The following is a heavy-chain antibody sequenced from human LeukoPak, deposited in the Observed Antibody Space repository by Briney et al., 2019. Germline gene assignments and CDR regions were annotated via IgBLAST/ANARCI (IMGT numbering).Heavy chain of an antibody. CDR3: ARGTSSNYSRRYYYYYMDV. J-gene: IGHJ6*03. CDR2: IYYSGST. CDR1: GGSISSYY. Sequence: SETLSLTCTVSGGSISSYYWSWIRQPPGKGLEWIGYIYYSGSTNYKPSLKSRVTISVDTSKNQFSLKLSSVTAADTAVYYCARGTSSNYSRRYYYYYMDVWGKGTTVTVSS. D-gene: IGHD4-11*01. V-gene: IGHV4-59*01.